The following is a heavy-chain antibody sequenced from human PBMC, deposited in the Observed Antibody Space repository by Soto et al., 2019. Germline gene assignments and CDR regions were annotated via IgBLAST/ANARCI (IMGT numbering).Heavy chain of an antibody. CDR2: MTASGVTM. D-gene: IGHD3-10*01. J-gene: IGHJ4*02. CDR3: ARDGGASTFDFDS. Sequence: RLSCAASGFTFSGHSLNWIRPAPGKGLEWIAYMTASGVTMYADSVKGRFTISRDNAKNSLYLQMDSLRVEDTAVYYCARDGGASTFDFDSWGQGTLVTVSS. V-gene: IGHV3-48*04. CDR1: GFTFSGHS.